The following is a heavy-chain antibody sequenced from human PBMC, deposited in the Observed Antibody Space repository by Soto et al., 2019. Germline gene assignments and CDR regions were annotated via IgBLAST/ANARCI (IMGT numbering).Heavy chain of an antibody. CDR3: SRGILV. Sequence: QVQLQESGPGLVKPSQTLSLTCTVSGGSINSGGYCWSWIRQHPGKGLDWIGCISYGGSTSYNPSLNSRVTISVDTSKNQFSLKLTSVTAADTAVYYGSRGILVWGQGALITFSS. D-gene: IGHD5-18*01. CDR1: GGSINSGGYC. CDR2: ISYGGST. V-gene: IGHV4-31*03. J-gene: IGHJ4*02.